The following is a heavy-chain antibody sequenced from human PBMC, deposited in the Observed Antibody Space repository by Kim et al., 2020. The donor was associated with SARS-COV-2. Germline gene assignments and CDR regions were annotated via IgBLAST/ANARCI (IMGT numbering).Heavy chain of an antibody. CDR1: GYTFTSYA. V-gene: IGHV1-3*01. CDR2: INAGNGNT. D-gene: IGHD3-3*01. J-gene: IGHJ6*02. CDR3: ARDLDRPTYYDFWSGLFKKGGMAV. Sequence: ASVKVSCKASGYTFTSYAMHWVRQAPGQRLEWMGWINAGNGNTKYSQKFQGRVTITRDTSASTAYMELSSLRSEDTAVYYCARDLDRPTYYDFWSGLFKKGGMAVWGQGTTVTVSS.